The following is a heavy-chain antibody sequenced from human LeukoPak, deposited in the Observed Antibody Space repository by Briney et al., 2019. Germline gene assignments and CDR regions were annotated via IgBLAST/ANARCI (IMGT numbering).Heavy chain of an antibody. D-gene: IGHD2-15*01. CDR2: INYFGTT. V-gene: IGHV4-59*11. Sequence: SETLSLTCTVSGGSIRGHSWHWIRQSPGKGLEWIGSINYFGTTTYNPSLKSRVTLSVDTSKNQFSLKLTSMTAADTAVYYCARDIGGDTEGRASYWFAPWGQGTLVIVSS. J-gene: IGHJ5*02. CDR1: GGSIRGHS. CDR3: ARDIGGDTEGRASYWFAP.